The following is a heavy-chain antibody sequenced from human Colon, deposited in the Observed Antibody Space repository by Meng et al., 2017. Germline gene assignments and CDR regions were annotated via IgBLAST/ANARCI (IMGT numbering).Heavy chain of an antibody. J-gene: IGHJ4*02. Sequence: AQLVEAGGGVVQPGRSLRVPCAASGFSFSTYGMHWVRQAPGKGLEWLAVIWYDGSNKYYADSVKGRFTVSRDNPKNTVYLQMNSLRAEDTAVYYCARDDGVNSAVYWGQGTLVTVSS. V-gene: IGHV3-33*01. D-gene: IGHD4-23*01. CDR2: IWYDGSNK. CDR3: ARDDGVNSAVY. CDR1: GFSFSTYG.